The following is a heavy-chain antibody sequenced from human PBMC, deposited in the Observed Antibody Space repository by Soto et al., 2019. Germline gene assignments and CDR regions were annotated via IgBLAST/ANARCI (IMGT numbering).Heavy chain of an antibody. CDR3: ARVRTMVRGVIVAPDYGMDV. D-gene: IGHD3-10*01. CDR2: IYYSGST. V-gene: IGHV4-30-4*01. CDR1: GGSISSGDYY. J-gene: IGHJ6*02. Sequence: LSLTCTVSGGSISSGDYYWSWIRQPPGKGLEWIGYIYYSGSTYYNPSLKSRVTISVDTSKNQFSLKLSSVTAADTAVYYCARVRTMVRGVIVAPDYGMDVWGQGTTVTVSS.